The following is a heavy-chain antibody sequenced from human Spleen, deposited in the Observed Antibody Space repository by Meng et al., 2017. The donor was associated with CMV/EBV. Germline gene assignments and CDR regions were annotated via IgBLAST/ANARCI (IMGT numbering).Heavy chain of an antibody. Sequence: GESLKISCAASGFSFSSHDMHWVRQTPGKGLEWVSSISSSSSYIYYADSVKGRFTISRDNAKDSLYLQMNSLRAEDTAVYYCARVVVVAGKAFDIWGQGTMVTVSS. CDR2: ISSSSSYI. CDR1: GFSFSSHD. CDR3: ARVVVVAGKAFDI. D-gene: IGHD6-19*01. J-gene: IGHJ3*02. V-gene: IGHV3-21*01.